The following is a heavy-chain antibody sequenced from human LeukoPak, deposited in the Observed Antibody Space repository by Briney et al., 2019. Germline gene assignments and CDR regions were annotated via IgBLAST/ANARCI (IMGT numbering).Heavy chain of an antibody. J-gene: IGHJ4*02. V-gene: IGHV5-51*01. CDR1: GYSFTSYW. Sequence: GESLKISCKGSGYSFTSYWIGWVRQLPGKGLGWMGIIYPGDSDTRYSPSFRGQVTISADKSISTAYLQWSSLKASDTAMYYCARLGDIVVVPAALDYWGQGTLVTVSS. D-gene: IGHD2-2*01. CDR3: ARLGDIVVVPAALDY. CDR2: IYPGDSDT.